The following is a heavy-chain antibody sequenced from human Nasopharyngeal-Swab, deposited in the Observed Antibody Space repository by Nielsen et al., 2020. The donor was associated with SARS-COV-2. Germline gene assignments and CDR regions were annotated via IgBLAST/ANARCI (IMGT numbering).Heavy chain of an antibody. CDR1: GGSISSYY. V-gene: IGHV4-4*07. Sequence: SETLSLTCTVSGGSISSYYWSWIRQPAGKGLEWIGRIYTSGSTNYNPSLKSRVTISVDTSKKQFSLKLSSVTAADTAVYYCASRDPSGGFDYWGQGTRVTVSS. CDR2: IYTSGST. J-gene: IGHJ4*02. CDR3: ASRDPSGGFDY. D-gene: IGHD3-16*01.